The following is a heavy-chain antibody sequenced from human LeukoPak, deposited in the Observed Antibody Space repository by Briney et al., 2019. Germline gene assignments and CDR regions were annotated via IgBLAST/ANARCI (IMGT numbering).Heavy chain of an antibody. Sequence: GASVKVSCKASGGTFSSYAISWVRQAPGQGLEWMGGIIPIFGTANYAQKFQGRVTITADESTSTAYMELSSLRSEDTAVYYCARGDSSSSHYYYYGMDVWGQGTTVTVSS. J-gene: IGHJ6*02. CDR2: IIPIFGTA. CDR1: GGTFSSYA. V-gene: IGHV1-69*13. D-gene: IGHD6-13*01. CDR3: ARGDSSSSHYYYYGMDV.